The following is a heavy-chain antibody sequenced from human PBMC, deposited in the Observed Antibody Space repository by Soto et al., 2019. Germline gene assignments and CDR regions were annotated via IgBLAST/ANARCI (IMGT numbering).Heavy chain of an antibody. V-gene: IGHV3-23*01. J-gene: IGHJ5*02. Sequence: GGSLRLSCAVSGFTFSSYVMSWVRQAPGKGLEWVSAISGSGGSTYYADSVKGRFTISRDNSKNTLYLQMNSLRADDTAVYYCAKVGYYDSSGHNWFDPWGQGTLVTVST. D-gene: IGHD3-22*01. CDR3: AKVGYYDSSGHNWFDP. CDR2: ISGSGGST. CDR1: GFTFSSYV.